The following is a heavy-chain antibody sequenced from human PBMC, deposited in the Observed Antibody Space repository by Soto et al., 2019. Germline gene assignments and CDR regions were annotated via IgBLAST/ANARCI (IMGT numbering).Heavy chain of an antibody. CDR2: ISSGSSFI. V-gene: IGHV3-21*01. Sequence: EVLLVGSGGGPVKPGGSLRLSCTASGFRFSSYGMNWVRQAPGKGLEWVSSISSGSSFIYYADSVKGRFTISRDNAKDSLYLQMNSLRADDTANYYCTRVLLGGYYGSDFDLWGQGMQVTVSS. CDR3: TRVLLGGYYGSDFDL. J-gene: IGHJ4*02. D-gene: IGHD1-26*01. CDR1: GFRFSSYG.